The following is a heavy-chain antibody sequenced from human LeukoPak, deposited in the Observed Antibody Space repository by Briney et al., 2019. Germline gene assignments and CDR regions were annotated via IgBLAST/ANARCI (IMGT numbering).Heavy chain of an antibody. CDR3: ARQWRVWWLRRGSPNWFDP. CDR2: IHNSGTT. V-gene: IGHV4-34*01. J-gene: IGHJ5*02. CDR1: GGPFSGYF. D-gene: IGHD5-12*01. Sequence: SETLSLTCAVSGGPFSGYFWSWIRQSSGKGLEWIGEIHNSGTTNYNPSLNSRVTISEDTSKNQFSLKLRSVTAADTAVYYCARQWRVWWLRRGSPNWFDPWGQGTLVTVSS.